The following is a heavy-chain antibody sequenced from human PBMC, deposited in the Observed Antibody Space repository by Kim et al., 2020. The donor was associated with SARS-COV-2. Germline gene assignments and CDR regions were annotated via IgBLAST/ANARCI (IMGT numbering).Heavy chain of an antibody. J-gene: IGHJ6*04. CDR1: GFTFDTYD. D-gene: IGHD3-22*01. Sequence: GGSLRLSCVASGFTFDTYDMSWVRQAPGKGLEWVSVISGNGVNKFYADSVRGRLTVSRDNSKNTLYLQMNSLRDEDTALYYCAKVVVMDGYNYYYYYGMDVWSEGSAVTVSS. CDR2: ISGNGVNK. V-gene: IGHV3-23*01. CDR3: AKVVVMDGYNYYYYYGMDV.